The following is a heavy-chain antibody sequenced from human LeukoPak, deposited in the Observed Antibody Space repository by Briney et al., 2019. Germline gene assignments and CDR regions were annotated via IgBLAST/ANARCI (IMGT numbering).Heavy chain of an antibody. Sequence: GGSLRLSCAASGFTFSSYGMHWVRQAPGKGLEWVTFIQYDGSNKYYADSVKGRFTISRDNSKNTLYLQMNSLRAEDTAVYYCARDSAVGATAYYFDYWGQGTLVTVSS. CDR2: IQYDGSNK. CDR3: ARDSAVGATAYYFDY. D-gene: IGHD1-26*01. J-gene: IGHJ4*02. CDR1: GFTFSSYG. V-gene: IGHV3-30*02.